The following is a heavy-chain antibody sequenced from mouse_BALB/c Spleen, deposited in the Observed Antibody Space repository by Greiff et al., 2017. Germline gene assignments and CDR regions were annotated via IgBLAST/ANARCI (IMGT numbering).Heavy chain of an antibody. CDR1: GYSFTSYY. CDR3: ARREGRDYAMDY. Sequence: VQLQQSGPELMKPGASVKISCKASGYSFTSYYMHWVKQSHGKSLEWIGYIDPFNGGTSYNQKFKGKATLTVDKSSSTAYMHLSSLTSEDSAVYYCARREGRDYAMDYWGQGTSVTFSS. CDR2: IDPFNGGT. V-gene: IGHV1S135*01. J-gene: IGHJ4*01.